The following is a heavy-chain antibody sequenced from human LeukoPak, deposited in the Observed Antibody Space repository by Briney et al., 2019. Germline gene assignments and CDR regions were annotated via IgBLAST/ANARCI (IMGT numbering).Heavy chain of an antibody. V-gene: IGHV4-59*12. CDR3: ARANLYGSGSENFDY. D-gene: IGHD3-10*01. CDR1: GGSISPYY. J-gene: IGHJ4*02. CDR2: IYYSGST. Sequence: SETLSLTCTVSGGSISPYYWSWIRQPPGKGLEWIGSIYYSGSTSYYPSLKSRVTISVDMSKNQFSLKLSSVTAADTAVYYCARANLYGSGSENFDYWGQGTLVTVSS.